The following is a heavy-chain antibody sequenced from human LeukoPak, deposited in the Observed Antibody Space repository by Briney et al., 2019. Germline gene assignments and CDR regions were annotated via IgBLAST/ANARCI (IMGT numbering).Heavy chain of an antibody. J-gene: IGHJ4*02. Sequence: SQTLSLTCAISGDSVTSNSTAWNWIRQSPSRGLEWLGRTYYRSKWYNDYAVSVKSRITINPGTSNNQFSLQLNSVTPEDTAVYYCARGLWFGDYYFDYWGQGTLVTVSS. D-gene: IGHD3-10*01. CDR1: GDSVTSNSTA. CDR2: TYYRSKWYN. V-gene: IGHV6-1*01. CDR3: ARGLWFGDYYFDY.